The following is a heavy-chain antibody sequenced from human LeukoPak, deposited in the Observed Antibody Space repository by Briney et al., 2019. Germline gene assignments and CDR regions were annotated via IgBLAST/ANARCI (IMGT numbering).Heavy chain of an antibody. V-gene: IGHV3-30*18. D-gene: IGHD1-14*01. J-gene: IGHJ4*02. CDR2: ISYDGSNK. CDR1: GFTFSSYG. Sequence: PGGSLRLSCAASGFTFSSYGMHWVRQAPGKGLEWVAVISYDGSNKYYADSVKGRFTISRDNSKNTLYLQMNSLRAEDTAVYYCAKLEPFDYWGQGTLVTVSS. CDR3: AKLEPFDY.